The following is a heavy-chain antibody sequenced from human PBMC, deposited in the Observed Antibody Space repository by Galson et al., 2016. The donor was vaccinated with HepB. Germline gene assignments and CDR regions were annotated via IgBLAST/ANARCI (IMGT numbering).Heavy chain of an antibody. CDR1: GESFTAYF. CDR2: INHRGST. V-gene: IGHV4-34*01. J-gene: IGHJ5*02. D-gene: IGHD6-6*01. CDR3: ARAQGRVIAARPLRWFDP. Sequence: SETLSLTCAVYGESFTAYFWSWIRQPPGEGLEWIGEINHRGSTNYNPSLKSRVTISVEMSKNQLSLNLRSVTAADTAVYYCARAQGRVIAARPLRWFDPWGQGTLVTVSS.